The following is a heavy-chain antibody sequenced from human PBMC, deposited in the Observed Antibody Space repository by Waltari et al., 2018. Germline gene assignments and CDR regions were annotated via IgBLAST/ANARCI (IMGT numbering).Heavy chain of an antibody. CDR2: ISVSGGST. D-gene: IGHD5-12*01. J-gene: IGHJ4*01. V-gene: IGHV3-23*04. CDR1: GFTFSSYA. Sequence: EVQLVESGGGLVQPGGSLRLSCAASGFTFSSYAMSWVRQAPGKGLEWVSAISVSGGSTCYADSGKGLFTISRDKSKNPLYLQMNRLRAEDTAVYYCAKGRYIGYDSNFDYWGQGTLVTVSS. CDR3: AKGRYIGYDSNFDY.